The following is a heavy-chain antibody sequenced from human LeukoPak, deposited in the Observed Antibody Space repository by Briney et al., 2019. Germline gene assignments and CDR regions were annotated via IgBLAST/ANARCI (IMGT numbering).Heavy chain of an antibody. V-gene: IGHV1-2*06. J-gene: IGHJ4*02. CDR3: ARTAAGNGLSIDY. D-gene: IGHD6-13*01. CDR1: GYTFTGYY. CDR2: INPNSGGT. Sequence: EASVKVSCKASGYTFTGYYMHWVRQAPGPRLESMARINPNSGGTNYAQKFQGRVTMTRDTSIITAYMELSRLRSDDTAVYYCARTAAGNGLSIDYWGQGTLVTVSS.